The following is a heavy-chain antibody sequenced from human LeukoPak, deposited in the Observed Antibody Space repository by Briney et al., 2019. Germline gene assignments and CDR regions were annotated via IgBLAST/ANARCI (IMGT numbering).Heavy chain of an antibody. V-gene: IGHV3-64*04. CDR1: GFPFSSYA. CDR3: ARDQSGSGWYY. CDR2: ISDSGGST. D-gene: IGHD6-19*01. Sequence: PGGSLRLSCSASGFPFSSYAMHWVRQAPGKGLEYVSAISDSGGSTYYADSVKGRFTISRDNSKDSLYLQMNSLRAEDTAVYYCARDQSGSGWYYWGQGTLVAVSS. J-gene: IGHJ4*02.